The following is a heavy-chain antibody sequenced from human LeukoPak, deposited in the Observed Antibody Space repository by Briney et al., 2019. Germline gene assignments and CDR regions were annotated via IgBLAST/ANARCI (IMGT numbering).Heavy chain of an antibody. CDR3: ARVQGYCSSTSCSLWDY. CDR1: GFTFSDYY. V-gene: IGHV3-11*06. J-gene: IGHJ4*02. D-gene: IGHD2-2*01. Sequence: PGGSLRLSCAASGFTFSDYYMSWIRQAPGKGLGWVSYISSSSSYTNYADSVKGRFTISRDNAKNSLYLQMNSLRAVDTAVYYCARVQGYCSSTSCSLWDYWGQGTLVTVSS. CDR2: ISSSSSYT.